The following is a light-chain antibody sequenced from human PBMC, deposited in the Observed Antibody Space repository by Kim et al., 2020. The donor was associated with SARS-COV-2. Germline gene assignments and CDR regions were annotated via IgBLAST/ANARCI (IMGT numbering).Light chain of an antibody. CDR2: TAS. CDR3: QQTYSASRT. J-gene: IGKJ1*01. Sequence: DIQMTQSPSSLSASVGDRVTITCRASQDIIRYLNWYQQKPGKAPKLLIYTASSLQSGVPSRFTGSGSETDFTLTISSLQPEEFATYYCQQTYSASRTFGQGTKVDIK. CDR1: QDIIRY. V-gene: IGKV1-39*01.